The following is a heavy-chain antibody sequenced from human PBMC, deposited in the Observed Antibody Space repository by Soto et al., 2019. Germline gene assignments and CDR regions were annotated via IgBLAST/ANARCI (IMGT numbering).Heavy chain of an antibody. CDR3: AGGGAGSGPFTWELPDH. V-gene: IGHV1-45*02. D-gene: IGHD1-26*01. J-gene: IGHJ4*02. CDR2: ITPFSGDV. CDR1: GNTFTYRY. Sequence: QMQLVQSGAEVKKTGSSVMVSCKALGNTFTYRYLHWVRQAPGQAIEWMGWITPFSGDVHYAQKFQERVPITRDRSINTAYMQMSSLRSEDTAMYFCAGGGAGSGPFTWELPDHWGQGTLVTVSS.